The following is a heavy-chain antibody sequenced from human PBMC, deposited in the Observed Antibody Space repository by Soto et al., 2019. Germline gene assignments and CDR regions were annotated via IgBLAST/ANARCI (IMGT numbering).Heavy chain of an antibody. CDR1: GFTFSSYG. Sequence: QVQLVESGGGVVQPGRSLRLSCAASGFTFSSYGMHWVRQAPGKGLEWVAVIWYDGSNKYYADSVKGRFTISRDNSKNTLYLQMNSLRAEDTAVYYCARGSSSSISVFLSEYFQHWDQGTLVTVSS. CDR3: ARGSSSSISVFLSEYFQH. CDR2: IWYDGSNK. D-gene: IGHD6-6*01. J-gene: IGHJ1*01. V-gene: IGHV3-33*01.